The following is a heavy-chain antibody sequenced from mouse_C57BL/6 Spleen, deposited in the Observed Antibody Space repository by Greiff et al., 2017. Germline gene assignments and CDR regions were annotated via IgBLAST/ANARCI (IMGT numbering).Heavy chain of an antibody. Sequence: EVKLMESEGGLVQPGSSMKLSCTASGFTFSDYYMAWVRQVPEKGLEWVANINYDGSSTYYLDSLKSRFIISRDNAKNILYLQMSSLKSEDTATYYCARVYDYDDAMDYWGQGTSVTVSS. V-gene: IGHV5-16*01. J-gene: IGHJ4*01. CDR1: GFTFSDYY. D-gene: IGHD2-4*01. CDR2: INYDGSST. CDR3: ARVYDYDDAMDY.